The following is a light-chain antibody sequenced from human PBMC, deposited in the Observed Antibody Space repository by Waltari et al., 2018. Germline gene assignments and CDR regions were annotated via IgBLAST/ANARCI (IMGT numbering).Light chain of an antibody. Sequence: QTVVTQEPSLTVSPGGTVTLTCASSTGPVTSNYYPNWFQQKPGQAPRALICNTNNIHSWTPARFSGSLLGGKAALTLSGVQPEDEAEYYCLIYFGAAWVFGGGTRLTVL. CDR2: NTN. J-gene: IGLJ3*02. CDR3: LIYFGAAWV. CDR1: TGPVTSNYY. V-gene: IGLV7-43*01.